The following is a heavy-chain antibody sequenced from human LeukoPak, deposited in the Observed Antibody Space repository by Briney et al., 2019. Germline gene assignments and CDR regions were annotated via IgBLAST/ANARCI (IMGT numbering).Heavy chain of an antibody. CDR1: GFSFSTYS. Sequence: KSGGSLRLSCAASGFSFSTYSMNWVRQAPGKGLEWVSSISSTSSYIYYADSLKGRFTISRDNAKNSMYLQMNSLRAEDTAVYYCARESGSRSYYYYMDVWGKGTTVTVSS. J-gene: IGHJ6*03. V-gene: IGHV3-21*01. D-gene: IGHD2-2*01. CDR3: ARESGSRSYYYYMDV. CDR2: ISSTSSYI.